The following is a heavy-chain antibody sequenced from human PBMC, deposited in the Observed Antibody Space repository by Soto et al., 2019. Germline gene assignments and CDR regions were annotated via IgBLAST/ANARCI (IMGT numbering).Heavy chain of an antibody. CDR1: GGSISSYY. V-gene: IGHV4-59*01. Sequence: SETLSLTCTVSGGSISSYYWSWIRQPPGKGLEWIGYIYYSGSTNYNPSLKSRVTISVDTSKNQFSLKLSSVTAADTAVYYCAREIRGSYGNFDYWGQGTLVTVSS. D-gene: IGHD3-16*01. J-gene: IGHJ4*02. CDR2: IYYSGST. CDR3: AREIRGSYGNFDY.